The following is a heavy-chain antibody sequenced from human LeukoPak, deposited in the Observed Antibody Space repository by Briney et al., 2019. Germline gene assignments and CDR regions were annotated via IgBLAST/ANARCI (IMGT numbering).Heavy chain of an antibody. V-gene: IGHV3-21*01. D-gene: IGHD3-10*01. CDR2: ISMNSRYI. Sequence: GRCLRLSWAASGPTFGSYSTNCASPPPGKGREWVTSISMNSRYIYYADSVKGPFTISRDNAKNSLYLQMNSRRAQDTAVYYCARDVWFGDERVGVWGQETTVTVSS. CDR1: GPTFGSYS. CDR3: ARDVWFGDERVGV. J-gene: IGHJ6*02.